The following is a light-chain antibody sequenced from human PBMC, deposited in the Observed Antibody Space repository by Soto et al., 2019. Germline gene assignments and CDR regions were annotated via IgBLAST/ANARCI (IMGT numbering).Light chain of an antibody. CDR3: QQYGSSPPWT. Sequence: EIVLTQSPGTLSLSPGERATLSCRASQSVSSNHLAWYQQKPGQAPRLLIYGASSRATGIPDGFSGSGSGTDFTLTISRLEPEDFAVYYCQQYGSSPPWTFGQGTKVDIK. CDR1: QSVSSNH. CDR2: GAS. J-gene: IGKJ1*01. V-gene: IGKV3-20*01.